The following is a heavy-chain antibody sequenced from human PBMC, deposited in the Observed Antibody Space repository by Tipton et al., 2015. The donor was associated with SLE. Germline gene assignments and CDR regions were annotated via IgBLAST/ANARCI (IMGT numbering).Heavy chain of an antibody. CDR2: VYHNGST. J-gene: IGHJ4*02. V-gene: IGHV4-38-2*01. CDR1: GYSISSGYY. CDR3: ARGGSVAGTGV. Sequence: TLSLTCAVSGYSISSGYYWGWIRQPPGKGLEWIGRVYHNGSTYYNPSLKSRVTTSVDTSNNQFSLRLTSVTAADTAVYYCARGGSVAGTGVWGQGTLVTVSS. D-gene: IGHD6-19*01.